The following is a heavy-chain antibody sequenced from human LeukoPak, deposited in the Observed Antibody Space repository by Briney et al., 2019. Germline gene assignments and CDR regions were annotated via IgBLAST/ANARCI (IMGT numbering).Heavy chain of an antibody. J-gene: IGHJ3*02. CDR3: ARAAETMVRGVIPHAFDI. D-gene: IGHD3-10*01. Sequence: SGTLSLTCTVSGGSISSGDYYWSWIRHPPGKGLEWIGYIYYSGSTYYNPSLKSRVTISVDTSKNQFSLKLSSVTAADTAVYYGARAAETMVRGVIPHAFDIWGQGTMVTVSS. CDR1: GGSISSGDYY. V-gene: IGHV4-30-4*01. CDR2: IYYSGST.